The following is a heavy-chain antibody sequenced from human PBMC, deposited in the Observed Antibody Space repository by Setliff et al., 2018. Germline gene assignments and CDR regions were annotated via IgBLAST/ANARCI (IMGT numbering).Heavy chain of an antibody. CDR2: IIHSGST. V-gene: IGHV4-39*07. CDR3: ARKGISALSGAFDM. D-gene: IGHD1-26*01. J-gene: IGHJ3*02. Sequence: PSETLSLTCTVSGGSISSGDYYWSWIRQPPGKRLEWIGEIIHSGSTNYNPSLKRRVTISMDTSKNQFSLKLSSVTAADTAVYYCARKGISALSGAFDMWGQGTMVTVSS. CDR1: GGSISSGDYY.